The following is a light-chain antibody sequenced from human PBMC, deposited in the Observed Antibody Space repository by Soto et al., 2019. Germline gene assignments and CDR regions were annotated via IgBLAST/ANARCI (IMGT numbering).Light chain of an antibody. CDR2: DVS. CDR1: QSVSSSY. J-gene: IGKJ5*01. V-gene: IGKV3D-20*02. Sequence: ENVLTQSLGTLSLHPGERATLSCRASQSVSSSYLAWYQQKPGQAPRLLIYDVSYRATGIPVRFSGSGSGTDFTLTISSLEPEDFAVYYCQQRSDWLPITFGQGTRLEIK. CDR3: QQRSDWLPIT.